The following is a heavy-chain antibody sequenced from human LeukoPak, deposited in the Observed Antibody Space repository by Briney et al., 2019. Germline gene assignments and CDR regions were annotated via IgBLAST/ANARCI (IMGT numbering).Heavy chain of an antibody. CDR3: ARQVYYDSSGLNWFDP. V-gene: IGHV4-59*11. J-gene: IGHJ5*02. CDR2: IHYSGST. Sequence: SETLSLTCTVSGGSMSSHYWSWIRQPPGKGLEWIGHIHYSGSTHYNPSLKSRVTISVDTSKNQFSLKLSSVTAADTAVYYCARQVYYDSSGLNWFDPWGQGTLVTVSS. D-gene: IGHD3-22*01. CDR1: GGSMSSHY.